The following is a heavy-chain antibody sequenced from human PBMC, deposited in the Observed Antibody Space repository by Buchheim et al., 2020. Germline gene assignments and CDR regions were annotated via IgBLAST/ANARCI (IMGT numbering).Heavy chain of an antibody. J-gene: IGHJ6*02. D-gene: IGHD6-19*01. V-gene: IGHV3-48*04. CDR2: ISSSSSTI. Sequence: EVQLVESGGGLVQPGGSLRLSCAASGFTFSSYSMNWVRQAPGKGLEWVSYISSSSSTIYYADSVKGRFTISRDNAKNSLHLQMNSLRAEDTAVYYCATALVAGNYYYYGMDVWGQGTT. CDR1: GFTFSSYS. CDR3: ATALVAGNYYYYGMDV.